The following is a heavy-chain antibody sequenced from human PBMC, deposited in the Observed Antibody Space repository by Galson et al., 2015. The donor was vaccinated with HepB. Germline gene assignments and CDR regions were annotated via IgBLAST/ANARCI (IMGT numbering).Heavy chain of an antibody. J-gene: IGHJ5*02. CDR1: GGSISSSSYY. CDR3: ASRLAITMVRGVVDP. Sequence: ETLSLTCTVSGGSISSSSYYWGWIRQPPGKGLEWIGSIYYSGSTYYNPSLKSRVTISVDTSKNQFSLKLSSVTAADTAVYYCASRLAITMVRGVVDPWGQGTLVTVSS. V-gene: IGHV4-39*01. D-gene: IGHD3-10*01. CDR2: IYYSGST.